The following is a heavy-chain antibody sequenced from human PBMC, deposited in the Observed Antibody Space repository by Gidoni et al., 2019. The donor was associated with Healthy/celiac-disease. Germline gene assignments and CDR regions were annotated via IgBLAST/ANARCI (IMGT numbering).Heavy chain of an antibody. J-gene: IGHJ4*02. V-gene: IGHV3-30*04. Sequence: QVQLVESGGGVVQTGKSLRLSCAASGFTFRSYAMHWVRQAPGKGLEWVAVISYDGSNKYYADSVKGRFTISRDNSKNTLYLQMNSLRAEDTAIYYCARGYGSGSYGYFDYWGQGTLVTVSS. D-gene: IGHD3-10*01. CDR2: ISYDGSNK. CDR1: GFTFRSYA. CDR3: ARGYGSGSYGYFDY.